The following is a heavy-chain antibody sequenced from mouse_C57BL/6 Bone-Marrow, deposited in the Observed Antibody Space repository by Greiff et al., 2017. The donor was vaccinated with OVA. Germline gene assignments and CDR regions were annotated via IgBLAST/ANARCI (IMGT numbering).Heavy chain of an antibody. Sequence: VQLQQSGAELVRPGASVKLSCTASGFNIKDDYMHWVKQRPEQGLEWIGWLDPENGDTEYASKFQGKATITADTSSNTAYLQLSSLTSEDTAVYYCTTDTTVFEADWGQGTLVTVSA. D-gene: IGHD1-1*01. J-gene: IGHJ3*01. CDR2: LDPENGDT. CDR1: GFNIKDDY. V-gene: IGHV14-4*01. CDR3: TTDTTVFEAD.